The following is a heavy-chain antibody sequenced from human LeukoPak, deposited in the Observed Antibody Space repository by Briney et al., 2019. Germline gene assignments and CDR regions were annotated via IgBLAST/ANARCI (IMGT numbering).Heavy chain of an antibody. CDR2: VDPKSGGT. D-gene: IGHD1-14*01. CDR3: ATETWYFAS. CDR1: GYTFTDHH. J-gene: IGHJ4*02. V-gene: IGHV1-2*02. Sequence: ASVKVSCKTSGYTFTDHHMHWARQAPGQGLEWMGRVDPKSGGTIYAQNSQGRVAMTSDTSTSTASMEVSSLKSDDTAVYYCATETWYFASWGQGTLVTVSS.